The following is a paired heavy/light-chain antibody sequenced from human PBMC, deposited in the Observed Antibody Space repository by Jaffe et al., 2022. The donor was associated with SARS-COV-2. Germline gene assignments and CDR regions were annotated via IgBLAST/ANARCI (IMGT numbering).Heavy chain of an antibody. CDR1: GFTFSGYG. Sequence: QVQLVESGGGVVQPGRSLRLSCAASGFTFSGYGMHWVRQAPGKGLEWVAVIWSDGINKYYAHSVKGRFTISRDNSKSTLYLQMNSLRAEDTAVYYCARGYSSGPYYFDYWGQGTLVTVSS. V-gene: IGHV3-33*01. CDR3: ARGYSSGPYYFDY. D-gene: IGHD6-19*01. CDR2: IWSDGINK. J-gene: IGHJ4*02.
Light chain of an antibody. CDR2: KAY. Sequence: DIQMTQSPSTLSASVGDRVTITCRASQSISSWLAWYQQKPGKAPKLLIYKAYNLESGVPSRFSGSGSGTEFTLTISSLQPDDFATYYCQQYNSYSHTFGQGTKLEIK. J-gene: IGKJ2*01. CDR3: QQYNSYSHT. V-gene: IGKV1-5*03. CDR1: QSISSW.